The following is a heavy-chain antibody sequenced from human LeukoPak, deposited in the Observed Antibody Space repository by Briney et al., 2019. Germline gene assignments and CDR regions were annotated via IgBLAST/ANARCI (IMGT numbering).Heavy chain of an antibody. CDR2: INHSGST. Sequence: SETLSLTCAVYGGSFSGYDWSWIRQPPGKGLEWIGEINHSGSTNYNPSLKSRVTISVDTSKNHFSLKLSSVTAADTAVYYCARGLRENTAMVEYYYHYYAMDVWGQGTTVAVSS. CDR1: GGSFSGYD. J-gene: IGHJ6*02. CDR3: ARGLRENTAMVEYYYHYYAMDV. V-gene: IGHV4-34*01. D-gene: IGHD5-18*01.